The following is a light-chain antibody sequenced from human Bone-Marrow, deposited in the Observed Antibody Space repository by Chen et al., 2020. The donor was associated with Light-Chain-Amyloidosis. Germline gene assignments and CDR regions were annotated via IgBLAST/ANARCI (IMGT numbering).Light chain of an antibody. CDR2: EGY. J-gene: IGLJ2*01. V-gene: IGLV2-23*03. CDR3: CSYGGYSTFV. CDR1: SIGTFNL. Sequence: QSDLPQPASVSGSPGQSVTISCTGHSIGTFNLVSWYQQSPGNAPKLIIYEGYRRPSEVSDRFSGSTSGSTASLTISGLQTEDEADYHCCSYGGYSTFVFGGGTKLTVL.